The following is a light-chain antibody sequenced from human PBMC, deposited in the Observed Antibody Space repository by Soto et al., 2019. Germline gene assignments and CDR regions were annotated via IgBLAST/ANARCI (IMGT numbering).Light chain of an antibody. CDR1: QSISRG. CDR2: DAS. CDR3: QQYSSYWT. Sequence: EVVTITFRASQSISRGLAWYQQRPGKAPKFLISDASDMESGVTSRCSGSGSGTEFTLTIISLEADDFATYYCQQYSSYWTFGQGTKVDI. J-gene: IGKJ1*01. V-gene: IGKV1-5*01.